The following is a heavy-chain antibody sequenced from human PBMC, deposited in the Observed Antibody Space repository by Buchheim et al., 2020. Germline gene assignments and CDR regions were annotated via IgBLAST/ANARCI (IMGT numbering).Heavy chain of an antibody. CDR1: GFTFSSYG. D-gene: IGHD3-22*01. Sequence: QVQLVESGGGVVQPGRSLRLSCAASGFTFSSYGMHWVRQAPGKGLEWVAVIWYDGSNKYYADSVKGRFTISRDNSKNTLYLQMNSLRAEDTAVYYCAREARRYYYDSSGYYAPGGYYGMDVWGQGTT. J-gene: IGHJ6*02. V-gene: IGHV3-33*01. CDR3: AREARRYYYDSSGYYAPGGYYGMDV. CDR2: IWYDGSNK.